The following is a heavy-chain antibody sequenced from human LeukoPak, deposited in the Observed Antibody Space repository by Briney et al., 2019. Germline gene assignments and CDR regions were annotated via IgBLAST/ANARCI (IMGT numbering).Heavy chain of an antibody. CDR3: ARGRITPYYYYYMDV. J-gene: IGHJ6*03. V-gene: IGHV1-69*05. Sequence: SVKVSCKASGGTFSSYAISWVRQAPGQGLEWMGGIIPIFGRANYAQKFQGRVTITTDESTSTAYMELSSLRSEDTAVYYRARGRITPYYYYYMDVWGKGTTVTVSS. CDR1: GGTFSSYA. D-gene: IGHD3-10*01. CDR2: IIPIFGRA.